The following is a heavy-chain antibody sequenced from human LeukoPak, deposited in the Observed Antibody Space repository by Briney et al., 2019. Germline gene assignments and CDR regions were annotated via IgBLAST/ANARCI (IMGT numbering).Heavy chain of an antibody. CDR3: TTLSVVVITGAFDI. Sequence: GGSLRLSCAASGFTFSNAWMSWVRQAPGKGLEWVGRIKSKTDGGTTDYAAPVKGRFTISRDDSKNTLYLHMNSLKTEDTAVYYCTTLSVVVITGAFDIWGQGTMVTVSS. CDR2: IKSKTDGGTT. V-gene: IGHV3-15*01. CDR1: GFTFSNAW. D-gene: IGHD3-22*01. J-gene: IGHJ3*02.